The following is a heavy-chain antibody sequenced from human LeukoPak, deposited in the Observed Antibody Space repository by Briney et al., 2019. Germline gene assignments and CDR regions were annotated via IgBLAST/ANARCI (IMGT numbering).Heavy chain of an antibody. D-gene: IGHD2-2*01. V-gene: IGHV1-2*02. CDR2: INPNSGGT. Sequence: ASVKVSCKASGGTFTSYGISWVRQAPGQGLEWMGWINPNSGGTNYAQKFQGRVTMTRDTSISTAYMELSRLRSDDTAVYYCARLVGYCSSTSCSSNGGAFDIWGQGTMVTVSS. J-gene: IGHJ3*02. CDR3: ARLVGYCSSTSCSSNGGAFDI. CDR1: GGTFTSYG.